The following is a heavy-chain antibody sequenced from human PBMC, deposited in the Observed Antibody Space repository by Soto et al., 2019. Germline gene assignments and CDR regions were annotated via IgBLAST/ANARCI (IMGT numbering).Heavy chain of an antibody. Sequence: QVQLVESGGGVVQPGRSLRLSCAASGFTISSYGMHWVRQAPGKGLEWVAVIWYDGSNKYYADSVKGRFTISRDNSKNPLYLHLNRLRAEDTAVYYCPRDARRYSVYVHYYGMDVWGQGTTVTVSS. CDR2: IWYDGSNK. CDR3: PRDARRYSVYVHYYGMDV. V-gene: IGHV3-33*01. J-gene: IGHJ6*02. D-gene: IGHD5-12*01. CDR1: GFTISSYG.